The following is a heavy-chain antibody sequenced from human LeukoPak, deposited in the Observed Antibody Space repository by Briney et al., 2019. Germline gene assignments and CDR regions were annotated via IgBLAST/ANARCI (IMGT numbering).Heavy chain of an antibody. CDR2: IKQDGSEK. Sequence: GGSLRLSCAASGFTFSNYWMSWVCQAPGKGLAWVANIKQDGSEKYYVDSVTGRFTISRDNAKNSLFLQMNSLRAEDTAVYYCARWATCFDLWGQGTLVTVSS. J-gene: IGHJ4*02. CDR1: GFTFSNYW. D-gene: IGHD3-9*01. V-gene: IGHV3-7*01. CDR3: ARWATCFDL.